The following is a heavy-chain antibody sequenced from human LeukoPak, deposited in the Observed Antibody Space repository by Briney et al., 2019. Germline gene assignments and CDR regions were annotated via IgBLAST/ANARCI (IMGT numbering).Heavy chain of an antibody. Sequence: SETLSLTCTVSGGSISSSSYYWGWIRQPPGKGLEWIGSIYYSGSTYYNPSLKSRVTISVDTSKNQFSLKLSSVTAADTAVYYCARSGYSYGFDYWGQGTLVTVSS. CDR3: ARSGYSYGFDY. J-gene: IGHJ4*02. D-gene: IGHD5-18*01. CDR1: GGSISSSSYY. V-gene: IGHV4-39*07. CDR2: IYYSGST.